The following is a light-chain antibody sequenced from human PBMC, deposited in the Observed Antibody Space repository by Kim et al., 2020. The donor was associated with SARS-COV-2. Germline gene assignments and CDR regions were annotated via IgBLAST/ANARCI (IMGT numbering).Light chain of an antibody. V-gene: IGLV1-44*01. CDR2: SND. CDR1: GSNIGRNT. Sequence: PGQRVTISCSGSGSNIGRNTVNWYQQLPGTAPKRLIYSNDQRPSGVPARFSASKSGTSASLAISGLQSEDEADYYCEAWDDSLSGVFGGGTQLTVL. J-gene: IGLJ3*02. CDR3: EAWDDSLSGV.